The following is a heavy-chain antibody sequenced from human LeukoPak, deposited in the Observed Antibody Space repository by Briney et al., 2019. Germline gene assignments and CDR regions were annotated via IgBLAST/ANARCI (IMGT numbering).Heavy chain of an antibody. D-gene: IGHD1-20*01. CDR3: ARDTYNWNVDAFDP. CDR2: INHSGST. V-gene: IGHV4-34*01. J-gene: IGHJ5*02. Sequence: PSETLSLTCAVYGGSFSGYYWSWIRQPPGKGLEWIGEINHSGSTDYNPSLKSRVTISIDKSKNHFSLKLTSVTAADTAIYYCARDTYNWNVDAFDPWGQGTLVTVSS. CDR1: GGSFSGYY.